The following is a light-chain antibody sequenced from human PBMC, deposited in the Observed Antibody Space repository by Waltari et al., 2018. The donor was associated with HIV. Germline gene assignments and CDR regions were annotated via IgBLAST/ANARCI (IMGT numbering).Light chain of an antibody. CDR3: QQYNSWPGT. Sequence: EIVMTQSPATLSVSPGERATLSWRASQGGSSNLPWYQHKPGQAPRPLMYDASTRATGIPARFSGSGSGTEFTLTISSLQSEDFAVYYCQQYNSWPGTCGQGTKVEIK. CDR1: QGGSSN. J-gene: IGKJ1*01. CDR2: DAS. V-gene: IGKV3-15*01.